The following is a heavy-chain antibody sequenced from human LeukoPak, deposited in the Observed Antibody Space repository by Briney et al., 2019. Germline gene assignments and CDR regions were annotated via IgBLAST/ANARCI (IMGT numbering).Heavy chain of an antibody. D-gene: IGHD5-18*01. J-gene: IGHJ4*02. CDR1: GFTFSDYY. CDR2: TSSSGSTI. Sequence: GGSLRLSCAASGFTFSDYYMSWIRQAPGKGLEWVSYTSSSGSTIYHADSVKGRFTISRDNAKNSLYLQMNSLRAEDTAVYYCARDGPDTAMAPFYWGQGTLVTVSS. V-gene: IGHV3-11*04. CDR3: ARDGPDTAMAPFY.